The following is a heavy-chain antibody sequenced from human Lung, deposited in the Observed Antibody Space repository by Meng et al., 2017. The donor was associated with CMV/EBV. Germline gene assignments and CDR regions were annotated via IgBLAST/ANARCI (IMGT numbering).Heavy chain of an antibody. J-gene: IGHJ6*04. CDR1: GGTSSSYV. Sequence: SXXVSXKASGGTSSSYVISWVRQAPGQGLEWMGGIIPILGRANYGQKFQARVTITADKSTSTAHMELSSLRSEDTAVYYCARSRVLSSSPSRPPTYGMDVWGKXTTVTVS. CDR3: ARSRVLSSSPSRPPTYGMDV. D-gene: IGHD2-2*01. CDR2: IIPILGRA. V-gene: IGHV1-69*10.